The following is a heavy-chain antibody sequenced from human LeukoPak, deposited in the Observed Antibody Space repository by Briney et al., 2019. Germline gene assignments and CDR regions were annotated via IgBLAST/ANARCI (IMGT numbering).Heavy chain of an antibody. J-gene: IGHJ5*02. Sequence: GASVKVSCKASGYTFTGYYIHWVRLAPGQGLEWMGWINPNSGGTNYAQKFQGWVTMTRDTSISTAYMELLRSDDTAVYYCARDSGPMVRGVANWFDPWGQGTLVTVSS. CDR2: INPNSGGT. CDR1: GYTFTGYY. D-gene: IGHD3-10*01. CDR3: ARDSGPMVRGVANWFDP. V-gene: IGHV1-2*04.